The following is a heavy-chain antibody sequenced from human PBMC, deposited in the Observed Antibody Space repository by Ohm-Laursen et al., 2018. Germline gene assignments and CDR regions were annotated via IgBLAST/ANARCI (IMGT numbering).Heavy chain of an antibody. CDR2: IHHAQSA. Sequence: SETLSLTCSVSGGSISSYYWMWIRQPPGKGLEWIGYIHHAQSATYSPSLKSRVTMSVDTSRNQFSLKLTSVTAADTAVYYCAVSEVRYSFTYLADFWGQGTLVTVPS. CDR3: AVSEVRYSFTYLADF. V-gene: IGHV4-59*12. CDR1: GGSISSYY. J-gene: IGHJ4*02. D-gene: IGHD3-9*01.